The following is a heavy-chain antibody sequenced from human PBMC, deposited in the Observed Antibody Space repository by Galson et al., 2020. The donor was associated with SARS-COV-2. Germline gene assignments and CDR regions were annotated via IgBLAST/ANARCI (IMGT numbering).Heavy chain of an antibody. Sequence: GGSLRLSCAASGFTFSTYGMGWVRQAPGKGLEWVSSITSGGVSAYYADSVRGRFTISRDNSKNILYLQMNSLRAEDTAVFYCAKRPGYFFDYWGQGTLVTVSS. J-gene: IGHJ4*02. V-gene: IGHV3-23*01. CDR1: GFTFSTYG. CDR2: ITSGGVSA. CDR3: AKRPGYFFDY.